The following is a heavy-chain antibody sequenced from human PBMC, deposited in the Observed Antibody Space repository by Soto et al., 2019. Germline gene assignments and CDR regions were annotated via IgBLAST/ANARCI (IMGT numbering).Heavy chain of an antibody. Sequence: RPEVKKPGASVQVSCKASGYTFNTYGISWVRQAPGQGLEWMGWISGYNGNTNYAQNLQDRVTLTIDTSTGTAYMELRSLRSDDTALYYCARAVPLDYWGQGTLVTVSS. CDR2: ISGYNGNT. V-gene: IGHV1-18*04. D-gene: IGHD6-19*01. J-gene: IGHJ4*02. CDR3: ARAVPLDY. CDR1: GYTFNTYG.